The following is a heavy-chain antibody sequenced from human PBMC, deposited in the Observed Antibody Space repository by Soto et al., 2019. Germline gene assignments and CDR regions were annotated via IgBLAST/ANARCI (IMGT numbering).Heavy chain of an antibody. CDR3: AKGTDNWNDPPGNYCYYTMDV. Sequence: GGSLSLSCAASGFTFSSYAMHWVRQAPGKGLEWVAVISYDGSKKYYSNSVRGRFTISRDDSKNTLYVQLNSLSSEDTAVYYCAKGTDNWNDPPGNYCYYTMDVWGQGTTVTVSS. J-gene: IGHJ6*02. CDR2: ISYDGSKK. D-gene: IGHD1-20*01. CDR1: GFTFSSYA. V-gene: IGHV3-30*18.